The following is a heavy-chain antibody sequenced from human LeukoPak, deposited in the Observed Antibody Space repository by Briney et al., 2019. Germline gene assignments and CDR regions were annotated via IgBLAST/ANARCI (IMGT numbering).Heavy chain of an antibody. Sequence: PGGSLRLSCAASGFTFSSYAMHWVRQAPGKGLEWVAVISYDGSNKYYADSVKGRYTISRDNSKNTLYLQMNSLRAEDTAVYYCAREYYDFWSGYPGDYYYYYGMDVWGQGTTVTVSS. CDR2: ISYDGSNK. V-gene: IGHV3-30*04. CDR1: GFTFSSYA. D-gene: IGHD3-3*01. J-gene: IGHJ6*02. CDR3: AREYYDFWSGYPGDYYYYYGMDV.